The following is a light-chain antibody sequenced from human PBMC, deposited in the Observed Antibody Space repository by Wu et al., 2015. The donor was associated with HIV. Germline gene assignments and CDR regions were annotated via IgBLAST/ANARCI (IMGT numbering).Light chain of an antibody. J-gene: IGKJ1*01. CDR3: QQYGTSPRT. CDR1: SSNY. V-gene: IGKV3-20*01. CDR2: GHI. Sequence: SSNYLSLGISRNLGHGSHGSSXFGHIQQATGIPDRFSGSGSGTDFTLTISRVEPEDFAVYYCQQYGTSPRTFGQGTKVEIK.